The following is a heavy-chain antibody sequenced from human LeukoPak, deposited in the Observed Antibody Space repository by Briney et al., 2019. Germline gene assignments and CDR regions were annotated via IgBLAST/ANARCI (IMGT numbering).Heavy chain of an antibody. J-gene: IGHJ6*02. CDR1: GFTVSSNY. CDR3: ARGSDYYYGMDV. V-gene: IGHV3-53*01. CDR2: IYSGGST. Sequence: SGGSLRLSCAASGFTVSSNYMSWVRQAPGKGLEWVSVIYSGGSTYYADSVKGRFTISRDNSKNTLYLQMNSLRAEDTAVYYCARGSDYYYGMDVWGQGTTVTVSS.